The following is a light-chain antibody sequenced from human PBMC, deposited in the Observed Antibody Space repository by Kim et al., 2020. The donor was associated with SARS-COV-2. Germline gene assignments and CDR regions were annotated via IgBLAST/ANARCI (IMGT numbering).Light chain of an antibody. CDR3: QSYGSSLNIH. V-gene: IGLV1-40*01. CDR2: RNN. Sequence: GQRVTIACTRSSSNIGAGYDVHWYQQLPRSAPTLLIYRNNSRPPGVPDHFSDSKSGTSASLANTKLQADDEADYFCQSYGSSLNIHFGGGTKLTVL. J-gene: IGLJ2*01. CDR1: SSNIGAGYD.